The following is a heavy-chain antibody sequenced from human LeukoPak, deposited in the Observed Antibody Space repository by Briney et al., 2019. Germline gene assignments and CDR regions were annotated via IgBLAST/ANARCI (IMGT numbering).Heavy chain of an antibody. CDR3: ARESGSSSWHDPYYFDY. CDR2: ISSSGSAI. J-gene: IGHJ4*02. Sequence: GGSLRLSCAASGFTFSDYYMSWIRQAPGKGLEWVSYISSSGSAIYYADSVKGRFTISRDNAKNSLYLQMNSLRAEDTAVYYCARESGSSSWHDPYYFDYWGQGTLVTVSS. V-gene: IGHV3-11*04. D-gene: IGHD6-13*01. CDR1: GFTFSDYY.